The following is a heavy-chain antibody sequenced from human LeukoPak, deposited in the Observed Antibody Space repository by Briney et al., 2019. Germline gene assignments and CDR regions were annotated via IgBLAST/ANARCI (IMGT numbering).Heavy chain of an antibody. Sequence: GRSLRLYCAASGFTFSSYGMHWVRQAPGKGLEWVAVIWYDGSNKYYADSVKGRFTISRDNSKNTLYLQMNSLRAEDTAVYYCARPMYYYDSSGASFDYWGQGTLVTVSS. V-gene: IGHV3-33*01. J-gene: IGHJ4*02. CDR2: IWYDGSNK. CDR3: ARPMYYYDSSGASFDY. D-gene: IGHD3-22*01. CDR1: GFTFSSYG.